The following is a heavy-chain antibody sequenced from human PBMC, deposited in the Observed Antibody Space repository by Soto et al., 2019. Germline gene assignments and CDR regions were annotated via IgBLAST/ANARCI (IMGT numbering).Heavy chain of an antibody. Sequence: QVTLKESGPVLVKPTETLTLTCTVSGFSLSNARMGVSWIRQPPGKALEWLAHIFSNDEKSYSTSLKSRLTTSKDTSNSQVDLTMTNMDPVDTATYYCARLNISSWFMGYYYGMDVWGQGTTVTVSS. D-gene: IGHD6-13*01. CDR2: IFSNDEK. CDR1: GFSLSNARMG. V-gene: IGHV2-26*01. J-gene: IGHJ6*02. CDR3: ARLNISSWFMGYYYGMDV.